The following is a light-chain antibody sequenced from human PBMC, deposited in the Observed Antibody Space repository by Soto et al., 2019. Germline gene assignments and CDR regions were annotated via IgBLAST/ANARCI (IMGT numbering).Light chain of an antibody. Sequence: DIQMTQSHSTLSASVGDRVTITCRASQSISSWLAWYQQKPGKTPKLLIYRASTSESGVPSRFSGSGSGTEFTLTISSLQPDDFATYYCQHYVSFSSWTFDQGTKVDIK. CDR3: QHYVSFSSWT. V-gene: IGKV1-5*03. CDR1: QSISSW. CDR2: RAS. J-gene: IGKJ1*01.